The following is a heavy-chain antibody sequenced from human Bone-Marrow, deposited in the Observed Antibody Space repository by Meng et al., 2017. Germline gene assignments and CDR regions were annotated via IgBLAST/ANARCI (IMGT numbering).Heavy chain of an antibody. CDR2: ISGSGGST. V-gene: IGHV3-23*01. J-gene: IGHJ4*02. CDR1: GFTFSSYA. Sequence: LSLTCAASGFTFSSYAMSWVRQAPGKGLEWVSAISGSGGSTYYADSVKGRFTISRDNSKNTLYLQMNSLRAEDTAIYYCAKDRARLWFGEFNYWGQGTLVTVSS. CDR3: AKDRARLWFGEFNY. D-gene: IGHD3-10*01.